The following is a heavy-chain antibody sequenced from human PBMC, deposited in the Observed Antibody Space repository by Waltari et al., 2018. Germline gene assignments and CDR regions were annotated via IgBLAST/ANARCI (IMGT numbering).Heavy chain of an antibody. J-gene: IGHJ4*02. D-gene: IGHD3-22*01. V-gene: IGHV5-51*01. CDR2: ICPGATAT. CDR3: ARQVHSGGYYFGGDFDY. Sequence: EFQLVQSVAGGKRRGGALKICCKGSGYSFTRYWNAWVVQMHWKGLEWIWGICPGATATRYSASLQGQVTISADNSISTVYLQWSSLKASDTAMYYCARQVHSGGYYFGGDFDYWGQGTLVTVSS. CDR1: GYSFTRYW.